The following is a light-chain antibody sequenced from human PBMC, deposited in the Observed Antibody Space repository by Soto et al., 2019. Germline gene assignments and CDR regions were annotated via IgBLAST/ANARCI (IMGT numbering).Light chain of an antibody. J-gene: IGKJ1*01. V-gene: IGKV3-15*01. CDR3: QQYNNWPQT. CDR1: PSVSSN. CDR2: GAS. Sequence: ILMTQSPATLSVFLWDIATLSRGASPSVSSNLAWYQQKPGQAPRLVIYGASTRATDIPARFSGSGSGTEFTLTISSLQSEDFAEYHCQQYNNWPQTFGQGTKVDIK.